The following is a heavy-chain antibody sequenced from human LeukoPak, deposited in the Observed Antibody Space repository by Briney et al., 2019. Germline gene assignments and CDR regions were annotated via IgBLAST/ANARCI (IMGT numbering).Heavy chain of an antibody. J-gene: IGHJ3*02. CDR1: GYSFTSYW. Sequence: GASLKISCKGSGYSFTSYWISWVRQLPGKGLEWMGRIDPSDSYTNYSPSFQGHVTISADKSISTAYLQWSSLKASDTAMYYCARGDGYCSGGSCPADAFDIWGQGTMVTVSS. CDR3: ARGDGYCSGGSCPADAFDI. V-gene: IGHV5-10-1*01. CDR2: IDPSDSYT. D-gene: IGHD2-15*01.